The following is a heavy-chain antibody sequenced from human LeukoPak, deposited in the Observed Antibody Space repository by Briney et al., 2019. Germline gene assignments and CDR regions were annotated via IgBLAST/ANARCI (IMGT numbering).Heavy chain of an antibody. Sequence: SETLSLTCTVSGYSISSGYYWGWIRQPPGKGLEWIGSIYHSGSTYYNPSLKSRVTISVDTSKNQFSLKLSSVTAADTAVYYCARDRGGKRLYYYYGMDVWGQGTTVTVSS. CDR3: ARDRGGKRLYYYYGMDV. CDR2: IYHSGST. D-gene: IGHD4-23*01. V-gene: IGHV4-38-2*02. CDR1: GYSISSGYY. J-gene: IGHJ6*02.